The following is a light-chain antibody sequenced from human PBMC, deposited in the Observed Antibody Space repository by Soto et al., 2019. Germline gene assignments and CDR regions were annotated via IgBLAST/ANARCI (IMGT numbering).Light chain of an antibody. CDR1: QSFSSSY. CDR3: QQFSSYPLT. CDR2: GAS. Sequence: ESVLTQSPGTLSLSPGERATLSCMASQSFSSSYLAWYQQKPGQAPRPLIYGASSRATGIPDRFSGGGSGTDFTLTISRLEPEDFAVYYCQQFSSYPLTFGGGTKVDIK. J-gene: IGKJ4*01. V-gene: IGKV3-20*01.